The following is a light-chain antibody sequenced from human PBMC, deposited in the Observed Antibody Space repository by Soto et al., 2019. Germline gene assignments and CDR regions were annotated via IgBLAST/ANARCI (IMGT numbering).Light chain of an antibody. J-gene: IGKJ4*01. Sequence: EIVLTQSPGTLSLSPGESATLSCRASQSVRSSYVAWYQQKPGQAPRLLIYGASSRATGIPDRFSGSGSGTDFTLTISRLESEDFAVYYCQQYSSAPLTFGGGTKVEIK. CDR3: QQYSSAPLT. CDR2: GAS. CDR1: QSVRSSY. V-gene: IGKV3-20*01.